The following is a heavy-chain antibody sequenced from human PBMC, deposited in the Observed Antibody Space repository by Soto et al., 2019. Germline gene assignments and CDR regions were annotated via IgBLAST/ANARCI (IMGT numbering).Heavy chain of an antibody. J-gene: IGHJ4*02. Sequence: QVQLQESGPGLVKSAETLSLTCTVSGGSISSRSFFWGWIRQPPGRGLEWIGSIYYSRSTYYNPPRIIRVTRSADTSKNQFSLQLRSVTAADTAVYYCARLYGSGYYSPDYWGQGTLVTVSS. CDR3: ARLYGSGYYSPDY. CDR1: GGSISSRSFF. D-gene: IGHD3-22*01. V-gene: IGHV4-39*01. CDR2: IYYSRST.